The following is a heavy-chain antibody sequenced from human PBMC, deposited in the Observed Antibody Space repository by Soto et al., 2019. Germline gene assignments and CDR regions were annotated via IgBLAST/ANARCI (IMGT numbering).Heavy chain of an antibody. CDR2: INAGNGNT. D-gene: IGHD3-3*01. CDR3: ARGVITIFGVVRSFDY. CDR1: GYTFTSYA. V-gene: IGHV1-3*01. Sequence: ASVKVSCKASGYTFTSYAMHWVRQAPGQRLEWMGWINAGNGNTKYSQKFQGRVTITRDSSASTAYMELSSLRSEDTAVYYCARGVITIFGVVRSFDYWGQGTLVTVSS. J-gene: IGHJ4*02.